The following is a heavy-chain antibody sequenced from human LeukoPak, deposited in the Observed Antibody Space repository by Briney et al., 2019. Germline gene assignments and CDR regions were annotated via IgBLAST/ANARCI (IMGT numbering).Heavy chain of an antibody. D-gene: IGHD6-19*01. CDR1: GATFSSGDQY. CDR2: IHPSGML. V-gene: IGHV4-31*03. CDR3: SRSLDGRKLGY. Sequence: PSETLSLTCTVSGATFSSGDQYWNWIRQSPGKGLEWIGSIHPSGMLYNNPSLESRVTISVDTSKNQFSLNLNSVTAADTAVYFCSRSLDGRKLGYWGQGTLVTVSS. J-gene: IGHJ4*02.